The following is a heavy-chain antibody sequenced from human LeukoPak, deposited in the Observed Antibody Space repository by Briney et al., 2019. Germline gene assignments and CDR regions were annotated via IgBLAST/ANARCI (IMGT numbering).Heavy chain of an antibody. V-gene: IGHV3-23*01. J-gene: IGHJ4*02. D-gene: IGHD4-11*01. CDR1: GFAFSNYA. CDR2: ISNSGVST. CDR3: AKYKISTVTVDY. Sequence: GGSLRLSCTAAGFAFSNYAMSWVRQAPGKGLEWVSVISNSGVSTYYADSVKGRFTISRDNPKNTLYLQMNSLRAEDTAVYYCAKYKISTVTVDYWGQGTLVTVSS.